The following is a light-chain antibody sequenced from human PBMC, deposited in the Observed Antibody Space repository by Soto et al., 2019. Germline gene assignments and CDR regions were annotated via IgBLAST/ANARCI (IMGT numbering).Light chain of an antibody. CDR3: HQYESSLWT. Sequence: EIVLTQSPGTLSLSPGERATLSCRASQSVSSSYLVWLRQKPGQTPRLVIYGASNRATGIPDRFSGSGSGTDFTLTISRLEPEDFAVYYCHQYESSLWTFGQGTKVEIK. V-gene: IGKV3-20*01. CDR2: GAS. CDR1: QSVSSSY. J-gene: IGKJ1*01.